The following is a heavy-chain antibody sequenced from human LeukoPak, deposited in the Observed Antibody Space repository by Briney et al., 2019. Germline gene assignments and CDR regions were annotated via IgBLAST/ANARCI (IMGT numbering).Heavy chain of an antibody. CDR3: ARDYSADYVLDY. J-gene: IGHJ4*02. CDR1: GFTFSSYE. D-gene: IGHD4-17*01. V-gene: IGHV3-48*03. Sequence: GGSLRLSCAASGFTFSSYEMNWVRQAPGKGLEWISYISSSGTTTYHADSVKGRFTISRDNAKNSLYLQMNNLRAEDTAVYYCARDYSADYVLDYWGQGPLVTVSS. CDR2: ISSSGTTT.